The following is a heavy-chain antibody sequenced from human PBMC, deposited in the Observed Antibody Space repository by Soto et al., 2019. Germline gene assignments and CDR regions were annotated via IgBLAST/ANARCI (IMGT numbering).Heavy chain of an antibody. Sequence: GGSLRLSCAASGFTFSSYGMHWVRQAPGKGLEWVAVIWYDGSNKYYADSVKGRFTISRDNSKNTLYLQMNSLRAEDTAVYYCARGACSGGSCYHSDYWGQGTLVTVSS. CDR1: GFTFSSYG. CDR2: IWYDGSNK. V-gene: IGHV3-33*01. J-gene: IGHJ4*02. CDR3: ARGACSGGSCYHSDY. D-gene: IGHD2-15*01.